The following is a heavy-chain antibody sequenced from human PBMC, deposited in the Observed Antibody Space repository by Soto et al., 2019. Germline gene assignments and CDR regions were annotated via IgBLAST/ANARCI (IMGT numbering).Heavy chain of an antibody. D-gene: IGHD5-12*01. J-gene: IGHJ4*02. CDR2: IYYSGST. V-gene: IGHV4-59*01. CDR3: ARGAGGYDPYFDY. CDR1: GGSISSYY. Sequence: SEPLSLPCTVSGGSISSYYWSWIRQPPGKGLEWIGYIYYSGSTNYNPSLKSRVTISVDTSKNQFSLKLSSVTAVDTAVYCCARGAGGYDPYFDYWGQGTLVTVSS.